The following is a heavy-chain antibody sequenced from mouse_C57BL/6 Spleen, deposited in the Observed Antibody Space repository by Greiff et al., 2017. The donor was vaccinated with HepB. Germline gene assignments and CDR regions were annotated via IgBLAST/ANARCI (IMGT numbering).Heavy chain of an antibody. Sequence: QVQLQQSGAELARPGASVKLSCKATGYTFTSYGISWVKQRTGQGLEWIGEIYPRSGNTYYNEKFKGKATLTAHKSSSTAYMELRSLTSEDSAVYFCARKMDGDYAMDYWGQGTSVTVSS. CDR1: GYTFTSYG. CDR3: ARKMDGDYAMDY. J-gene: IGHJ4*01. D-gene: IGHD2-3*01. V-gene: IGHV1-81*01. CDR2: IYPRSGNT.